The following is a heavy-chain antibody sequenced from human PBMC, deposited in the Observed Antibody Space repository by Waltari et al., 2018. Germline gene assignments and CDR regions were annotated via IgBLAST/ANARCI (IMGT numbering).Heavy chain of an antibody. J-gene: IGHJ2*01. CDR3: ARAPITIFGVVTSGLDL. CDR1: GYTFTGYY. V-gene: IGHV1-2*02. Sequence: QVQLVQSGAEVKKPGASVKVSCKASGYTFTGYYMHWVRQAPGQGLEWMGWINPNSGGTNYAQKFQGRVTMTRDTSISTAYMELSRLRSDDTAVYYCARAPITIFGVVTSGLDLWGRGTLVTVSS. CDR2: INPNSGGT. D-gene: IGHD3-3*01.